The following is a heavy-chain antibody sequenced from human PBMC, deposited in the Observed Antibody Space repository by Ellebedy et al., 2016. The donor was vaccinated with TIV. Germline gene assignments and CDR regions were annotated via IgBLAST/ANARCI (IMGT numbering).Heavy chain of an antibody. J-gene: IGHJ3*02. Sequence: GESLKISCKGSGYSFTSYWISWVRQMPGKGLEWMGRIDPSDSYTNYSPSFQGHVTISADKSISTAYLQWSSLKASDTAMYYCARPRGGLQEAFDIWGQGTMVTVSS. CDR2: IDPSDSYT. CDR1: GYSFTSYW. V-gene: IGHV5-10-1*01. CDR3: ARPRGGLQEAFDI. D-gene: IGHD4-11*01.